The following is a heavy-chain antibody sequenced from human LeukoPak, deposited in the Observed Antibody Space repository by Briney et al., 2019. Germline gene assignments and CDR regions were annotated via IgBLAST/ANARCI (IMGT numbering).Heavy chain of an antibody. CDR2: INEDGSIK. V-gene: IGHV3-7*05. Sequence: GGSLRLSCAASGFTFSDYWMSWVRQAPGKGLEWVANINEDGSIKYFSDTVKGRFTISRDNAENSLHLQMNSLRAEDTAVYYCARDVPLAANPDYWGQGTLVTVSS. J-gene: IGHJ4*02. CDR3: ARDVPLAANPDY. D-gene: IGHD6-19*01. CDR1: GFTFSDYW.